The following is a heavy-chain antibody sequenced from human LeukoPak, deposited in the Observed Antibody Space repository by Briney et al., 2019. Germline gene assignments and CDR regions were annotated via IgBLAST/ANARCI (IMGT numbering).Heavy chain of an antibody. CDR2: IYYSGKS. J-gene: IGHJ4*02. D-gene: IGHD5-24*01. CDR1: GGSISSGGYY. CDR3: ARDNEWLGIDY. Sequence: PSETLSLTCTVSGGSISSGGYYWSWFRQHPGKGLGWIGFIYYSGKSYYKPSLKSRVTISVDTSKNQFSLRLNSVTAADTAVYYCARDNEWLGIDYWGQGTLVTVSS. V-gene: IGHV4-31*03.